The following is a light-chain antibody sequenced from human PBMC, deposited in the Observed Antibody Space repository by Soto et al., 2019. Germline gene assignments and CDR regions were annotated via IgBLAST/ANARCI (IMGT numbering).Light chain of an antibody. Sequence: DIQVTQSPSTLSASVGDRVTFTCRASQSISSWLAWYQQKPGKAPKLLLYDASTLQSGVPSRFSGSGSGTDFTLTISRLEPEDFAVYYCQQLRAFGQGTKVDIK. V-gene: IGKV1-5*01. CDR3: QQLRA. CDR2: DAS. CDR1: QSISSW. J-gene: IGKJ1*01.